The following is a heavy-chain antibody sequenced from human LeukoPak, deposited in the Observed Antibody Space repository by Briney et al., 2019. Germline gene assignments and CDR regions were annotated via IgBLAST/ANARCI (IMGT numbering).Heavy chain of an antibody. V-gene: IGHV4-30-2*01. CDR3: AREVGYYDSSGYFGYFDY. Sequence: TSQTLSLTCAVSGGSISSGGYSWSWIRQPPGKGLEWIGYIYHSGSTYHNPSLKSRVTISVDRSKNQFSLKLSSVTAADTAVYYCAREVGYYDSSGYFGYFDYWGQGTLVTVSS. D-gene: IGHD3-22*01. CDR1: GGSISSGGYS. CDR2: IYHSGST. J-gene: IGHJ4*02.